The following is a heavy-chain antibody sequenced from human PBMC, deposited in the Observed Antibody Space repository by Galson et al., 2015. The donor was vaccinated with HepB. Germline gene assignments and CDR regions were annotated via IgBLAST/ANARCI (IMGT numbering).Heavy chain of an antibody. CDR1: GFTFSSYS. CDR3: ARDRDSSSWYDLHPDY. D-gene: IGHD6-13*01. Sequence: SLRLSCAASGFTFSSYSMNWVRQAPGKGLEWVSYISSSSSTIYYADSVKGRFTISRDNAKNSLYLQMNSLRDEDTAVYYCARDRDSSSWYDLHPDYWGQGTLVTVSS. V-gene: IGHV3-48*02. J-gene: IGHJ4*02. CDR2: ISSSSSTI.